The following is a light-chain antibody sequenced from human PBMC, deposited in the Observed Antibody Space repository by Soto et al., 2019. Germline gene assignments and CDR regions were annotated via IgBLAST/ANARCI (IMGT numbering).Light chain of an antibody. CDR3: QLWDSITDRYV. CDR2: DNS. J-gene: IGLJ1*01. V-gene: IGLV3-21*02. CDR1: KIGSKS. Sequence: SYELTQPPSVSVAPGQTATVTCGENKIGSKSVHWYQQKPGQAPVLVVYDNSDRPSGIPERFSGSNSGSTATLTISRVEAGDEADYYCQLWDSITDRYVFGTGTKATVL.